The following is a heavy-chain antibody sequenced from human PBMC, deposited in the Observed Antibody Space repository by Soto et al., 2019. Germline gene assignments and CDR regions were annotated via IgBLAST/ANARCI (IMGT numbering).Heavy chain of an antibody. CDR1: GYTFTSYY. V-gene: IGHV1-46*01. J-gene: IGHJ6*02. Sequence: ASVKVSCKASGYTFTSYYMHLVRQAPGQGLEWMGIINPSGGSTSYAQKFQGRVTMTRDTSTSTVYMELSSLRSEDTAVYYCAREGYCSSTSCYIDYYYGMDVWXQGTTVTVSS. CDR2: INPSGGST. D-gene: IGHD2-2*02. CDR3: AREGYCSSTSCYIDYYYGMDV.